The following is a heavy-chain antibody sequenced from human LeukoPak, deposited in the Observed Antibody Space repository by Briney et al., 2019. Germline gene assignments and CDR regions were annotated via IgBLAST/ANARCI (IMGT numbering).Heavy chain of an antibody. Sequence: QTGGSLRLSCAASGFTFDDYAMHWVRQAPGKGLEWVSGISWNSGSIGYADSVKGRFTISRDNAKNSLYLQMNSLRAEDTALYYCAKDQDKWWEPSPFFDYWGQGTLVTVSS. CDR1: GFTFDDYA. CDR3: AKDQDKWWEPSPFFDY. CDR2: ISWNSGSI. D-gene: IGHD2-15*01. J-gene: IGHJ4*02. V-gene: IGHV3-9*01.